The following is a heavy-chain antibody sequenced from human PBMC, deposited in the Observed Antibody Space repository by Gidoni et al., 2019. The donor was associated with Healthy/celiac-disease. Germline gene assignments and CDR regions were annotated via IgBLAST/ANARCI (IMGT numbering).Heavy chain of an antibody. Sequence: VQLLESGGVLVQPGGSLRLSCAASGFTFSRYAMSWVRQAPGKGLEWVSAIRGSGGSTYYADAVKGRFTISRDNSKNTLYLQMNSLRAEDTAVYYCAKDGDYYDSSGYFDYWGQGTLVTVSS. V-gene: IGHV3-23*01. J-gene: IGHJ4*02. CDR3: AKDGDYYDSSGYFDY. D-gene: IGHD3-22*01. CDR2: IRGSGGST. CDR1: GFTFSRYA.